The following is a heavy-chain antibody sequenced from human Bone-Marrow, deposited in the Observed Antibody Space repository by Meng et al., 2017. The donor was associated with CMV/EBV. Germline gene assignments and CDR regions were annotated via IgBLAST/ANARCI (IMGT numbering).Heavy chain of an antibody. V-gene: IGHV3-30*02. CDR2: IRYDGSNK. J-gene: IGHJ6*02. CDR3: AKDSGLVVANLPYYYYGMDV. CDR1: GLTFSSYG. D-gene: IGHD2-15*01. Sequence: GGSLRLSCAASGLTFSSYGMHWVRQAPGKGLEWVAFIRYDGSNKYYADSVKGRFTISRDNSKNTLYLQMNSLRAEDTAVYYWAKDSGLVVANLPYYYYGMDVWGQGTTVTVSS.